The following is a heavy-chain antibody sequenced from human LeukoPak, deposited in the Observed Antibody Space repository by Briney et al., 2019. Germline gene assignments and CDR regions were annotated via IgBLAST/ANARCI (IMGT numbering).Heavy chain of an antibody. CDR3: ARQRYCSSTSCYRRWFDP. CDR1: GGSISSYY. Sequence: SETLSLTCTVSGGSISSYYWSWIRQPPGKGLEWIGYIYYSGSTNYNPSLKSRVTISVDTSKNQFSLKLSSVTAADTAVYYCARQRYCSSTSCYRRWFDPWGQGTLVTVSS. D-gene: IGHD2-2*02. CDR2: IYYSGST. V-gene: IGHV4-59*08. J-gene: IGHJ5*02.